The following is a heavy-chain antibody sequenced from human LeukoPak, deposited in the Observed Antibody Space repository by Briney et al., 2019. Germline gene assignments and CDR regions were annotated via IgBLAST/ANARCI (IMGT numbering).Heavy chain of an antibody. CDR1: GGSISSGGYS. D-gene: IGHD5-24*01. J-gene: IGHJ4*02. Sequence: SETLSLTCAVSGGSISSGGYSWSWIRQPPGKGLEWIGYIYYSGSTYYNPSLKSRVTISVDTSKNQFSLKLSSVTAADTAVYYCARGGGRDGYNSFFDYWGQGTLVTVSS. V-gene: IGHV4-31*11. CDR3: ARGGGRDGYNSFFDY. CDR2: IYYSGST.